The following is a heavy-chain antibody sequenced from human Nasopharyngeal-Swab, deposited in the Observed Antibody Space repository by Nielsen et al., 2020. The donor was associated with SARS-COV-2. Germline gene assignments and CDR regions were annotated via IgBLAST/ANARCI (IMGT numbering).Heavy chain of an antibody. CDR3: VSPLVDCTTH. J-gene: IGHJ4*02. Sequence: GESLKISCAASGFTFSSSAISWVRQAPGMGLEWVSTIGGAGNTHYADSVKGRFTISRDDAKNSLYLQMNSLRDDDTAVYYCVSPLVDCTTHWGQGTLVTVAS. CDR2: IGGAGNT. CDR1: GFTFSSSA. D-gene: IGHD2-21*01. V-gene: IGHV3-23*01.